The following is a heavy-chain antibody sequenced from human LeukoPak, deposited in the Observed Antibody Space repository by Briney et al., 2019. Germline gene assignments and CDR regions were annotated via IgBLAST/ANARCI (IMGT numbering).Heavy chain of an antibody. Sequence: GGSLRLSCAASGFTFSSYGMHWVRQAPGKGLEWVAVISYDGSNKYYADSVKGRFTISRDNSKNTLYLQMNSLRVEDTAVYYCAKDQTPPLHWGQGTLVTVSS. CDR3: AKDQTPPLH. V-gene: IGHV3-30*18. CDR2: ISYDGSNK. CDR1: GFTFSSYG. D-gene: IGHD4-23*01. J-gene: IGHJ1*01.